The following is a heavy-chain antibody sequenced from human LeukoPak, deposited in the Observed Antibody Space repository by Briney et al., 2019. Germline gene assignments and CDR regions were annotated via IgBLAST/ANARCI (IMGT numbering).Heavy chain of an antibody. CDR2: ISDSSGTI. CDR3: ARDFRAPRWFFDL. V-gene: IGHV3-48*02. J-gene: IGHJ2*01. CDR1: EFTFSSFS. Sequence: GSLGLSCAASEFTFSSFSMNWVRQAPGKGLEWVSYISDSSGTIYYAASVTGRFTISRDNVKNSLFLQMNSLRDEDTAVYYCARDFRAPRWFFDLWGRGTLVTVSS.